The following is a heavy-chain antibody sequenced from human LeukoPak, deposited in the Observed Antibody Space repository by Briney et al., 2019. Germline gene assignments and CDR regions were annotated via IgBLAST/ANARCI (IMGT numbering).Heavy chain of an antibody. CDR1: GLTLSSHG. J-gene: IGHJ3*02. Sequence: GGALRLSCAASGLTLSSHGVTWVRQPPGKGLEWVSGISSGGGLTYYADSVKGRFTISRDNSRNTVFLQMNSLRAEDTAVYYCAREFQDAFDIWGQGTMVTVSS. V-gene: IGHV3-23*01. CDR2: ISSGGGLT. CDR3: AREFQDAFDI.